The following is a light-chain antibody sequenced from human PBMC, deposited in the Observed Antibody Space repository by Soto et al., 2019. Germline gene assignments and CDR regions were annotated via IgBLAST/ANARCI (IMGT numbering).Light chain of an antibody. CDR1: QSVSSSY. J-gene: IGKJ4*01. CDR3: QQYGSSPT. Sequence: EIVLTQSPGTLSLSPGERATLSCRASQSVSSSYLAWYQQRPGQAPRLLLYGASSRATGIPDRFSGSGSGTDFTLTISRPEPEDFAVYYCQQYGSSPTFGGGTKVEIK. CDR2: GAS. V-gene: IGKV3-20*01.